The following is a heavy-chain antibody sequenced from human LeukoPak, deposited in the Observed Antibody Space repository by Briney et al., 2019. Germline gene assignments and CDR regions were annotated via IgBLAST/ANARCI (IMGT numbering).Heavy chain of an antibody. J-gene: IGHJ4*02. D-gene: IGHD3-22*01. V-gene: IGHV3-23*01. Sequence: GGSLRLSCAASGFTFSSYGMSWVRQAPGKGLEWVSSISGSGGSTYYADSVKGRFTISRDNSKNTLYLQMNSLRAEDTAVYYCAKQIVVVMYYFDYWGQGTLVTVSS. CDR3: AKQIVVVMYYFDY. CDR1: GFTFSSYG. CDR2: ISGSGGST.